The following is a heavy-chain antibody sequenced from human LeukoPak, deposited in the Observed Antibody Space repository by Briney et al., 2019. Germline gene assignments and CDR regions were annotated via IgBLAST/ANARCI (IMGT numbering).Heavy chain of an antibody. J-gene: IGHJ4*02. CDR3: ARDTRRGSSIAARRGFDY. CDR2: IYYSGST. CDR1: GGSISSGGYY. Sequence: SETLSLTCTVSGGSISSGGYYWSWIRQHPGKGLEWIGYIYYSGSTYYNPSLKSRVTISVDTSKYQFSLKLSSVTAADTAVYYCARDTRRGSSIAARRGFDYWGQGTLVTVSS. D-gene: IGHD6-6*01. V-gene: IGHV4-31*03.